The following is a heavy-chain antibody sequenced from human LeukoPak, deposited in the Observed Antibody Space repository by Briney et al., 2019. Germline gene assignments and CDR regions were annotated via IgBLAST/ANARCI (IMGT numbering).Heavy chain of an antibody. CDR3: AMARRIAAAGTLDY. CDR1: GFTFSSYG. Sequence: GGSLRLSCAASGFTFSSYGMHWVRQAPGKGLEWVAVISYDGSNKYYADSVKGRFTISRDNSKNTLYLQMNSLRAEDTAVYYCAMARRIAAAGTLDYWGQGTLVTVSS. J-gene: IGHJ4*02. D-gene: IGHD6-13*01. V-gene: IGHV3-30*03. CDR2: ISYDGSNK.